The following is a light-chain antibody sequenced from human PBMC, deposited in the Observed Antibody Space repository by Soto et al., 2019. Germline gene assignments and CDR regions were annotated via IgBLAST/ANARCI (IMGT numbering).Light chain of an antibody. Sequence: QSALTQPASVSGSPGQSITISCSGTSSDVGGYNYVSWYQQHPGKAPKLMIYDVSDRPSGVSTRFSGSKSGNTASLTISGLQAEDEADYYCNSFTGSTTRYVFGTGTKATVL. J-gene: IGLJ1*01. CDR2: DVS. V-gene: IGLV2-14*01. CDR3: NSFTGSTTRYV. CDR1: SSDVGGYNY.